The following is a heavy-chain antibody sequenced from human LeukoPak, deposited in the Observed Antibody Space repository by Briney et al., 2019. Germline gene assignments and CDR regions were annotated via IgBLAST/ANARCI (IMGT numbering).Heavy chain of an antibody. Sequence: ASVKVSCKASGYTLTGYYMHWVRQAPGQGLEWMGWINAGNGNTKYSQKFQGRVTITRDTSASTAYMELSSLRSEDTAVYYCATRNYYDSSGYYYHYWGQGTLVTVSS. CDR2: INAGNGNT. CDR3: ATRNYYDSSGYYYHY. V-gene: IGHV1-3*01. J-gene: IGHJ4*02. CDR1: GYTLTGYY. D-gene: IGHD3-22*01.